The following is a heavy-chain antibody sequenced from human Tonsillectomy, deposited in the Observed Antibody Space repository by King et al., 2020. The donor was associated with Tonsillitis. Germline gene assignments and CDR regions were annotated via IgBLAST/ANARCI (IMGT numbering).Heavy chain of an antibody. J-gene: IGHJ6*02. CDR3: ARAVPNWGRDYYYGMDV. V-gene: IGHV3-13*01. CDR1: GFTFSNYD. Sequence: DVQLVESGGGLVQPGGSLRLSCAASGFTFSNYDMHWVRQATGKGLEWVSAIGTAGDTYYPGSVKGRFTISRENAKNSLYLQMNSLRAGDTAVYYCARAVPNWGRDYYYGMDVWGQGTTVTVSS. D-gene: IGHD7-27*01. CDR2: IGTAGDT.